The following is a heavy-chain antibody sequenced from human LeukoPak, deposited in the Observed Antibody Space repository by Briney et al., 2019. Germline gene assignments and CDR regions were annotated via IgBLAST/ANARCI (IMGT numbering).Heavy chain of an antibody. Sequence: GGSLRLSCAASGFTVSSNYMSWVRQAPGKGLEWVSVIYSGGSTYYADSVKGRFTISRDNSKNTLYLQMNSLRAEGTAVYYCARANDSSGYYFDYWGQGTLVTVSS. J-gene: IGHJ4*02. CDR2: IYSGGST. D-gene: IGHD3-22*01. CDR1: GFTVSSNY. V-gene: IGHV3-53*01. CDR3: ARANDSSGYYFDY.